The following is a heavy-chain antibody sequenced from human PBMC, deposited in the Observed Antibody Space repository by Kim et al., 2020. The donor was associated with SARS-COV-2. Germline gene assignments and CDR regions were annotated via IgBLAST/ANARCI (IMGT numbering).Heavy chain of an antibody. CDR2: IYYSGST. V-gene: IGHV4-59*01. Sequence: SETLSLTCTVSGGSISSYYWSWIRQPPGKGLEWIGYIYYSGSTNYNPSLKSRVTISVDTSKNQFSLKLSSVTAADTAVYYCARVGKELWRKKVGKYFDYWGQGTLVTVSS. CDR3: ARVGKELWRKKVGKYFDY. CDR1: GGSISSYY. D-gene: IGHD5-18*01. J-gene: IGHJ4*02.